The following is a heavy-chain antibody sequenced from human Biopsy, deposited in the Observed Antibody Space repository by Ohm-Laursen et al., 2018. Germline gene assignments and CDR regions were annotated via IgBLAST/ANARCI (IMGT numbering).Heavy chain of an antibody. D-gene: IGHD1-14*01. CDR2: IIPMFGTT. J-gene: IGHJ4*01. Sequence: SVKVSCKASGGTFDSYAVSWVRQAPGQGLEWMGGIIPMFGTTNYAQKFQGRLSITADKSTTAAYLELSGLRSEDTAVYYCASHVTYNFNGGLDYWGHGTLVTVSS. CDR1: GGTFDSYA. V-gene: IGHV1-69*06. CDR3: ASHVTYNFNGGLDY.